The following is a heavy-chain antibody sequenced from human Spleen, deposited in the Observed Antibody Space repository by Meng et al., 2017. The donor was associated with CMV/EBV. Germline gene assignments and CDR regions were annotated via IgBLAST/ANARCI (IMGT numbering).Heavy chain of an antibody. J-gene: IGHJ6*02. V-gene: IGHV1-2*02. CDR3: ARSAVIGVVSYYYYGMDV. Sequence: ASVKVSCKASGYTFTGYYMHWVRQAPGQGLEWMGWINPNSGGTNYAQKFQGRVTMTRDTSISTAYMELSRLRSDDTAVYYCARSAVIGVVSYYYYGMDVWGQGTMVTVSS. CDR1: GYTFTGYY. CDR2: INPNSGGT. D-gene: IGHD3-3*01.